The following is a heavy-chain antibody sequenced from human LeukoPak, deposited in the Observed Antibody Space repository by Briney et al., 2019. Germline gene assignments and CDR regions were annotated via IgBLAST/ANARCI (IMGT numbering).Heavy chain of an antibody. CDR2: ISSSGSTI. D-gene: IGHD2-21*02. CDR1: GFTFSSYE. Sequence: GGSLRLSCAASGFTFSSYEMNWVRQAPGKGLERVSYISSSGSTIYYADSVKGRFTISRDNAKNSLYLQMNSLRAEDTAVYYCARGLVYCGGDCYSWGALDYWGQGTLVTVSS. V-gene: IGHV3-48*03. CDR3: ARGLVYCGGDCYSWGALDY. J-gene: IGHJ4*02.